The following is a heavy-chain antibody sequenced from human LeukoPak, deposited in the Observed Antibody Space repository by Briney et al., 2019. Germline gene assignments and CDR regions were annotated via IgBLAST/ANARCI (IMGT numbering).Heavy chain of an antibody. CDR3: ARLRADYDILTGYYMAYYYYYYMDV. CDR2: INHSGST. V-gene: IGHV4-34*01. J-gene: IGHJ6*03. Sequence: SETLSLTCAVYGGFFSGYYWSWIRQPPGKGREWIGEINHSGSTNYNPSPKSRVTISVDTSKNQFSLKLSSVTAADTAVYYCARLRADYDILTGYYMAYYYYYYMDVWGKGATVTSSS. D-gene: IGHD3-9*01. CDR1: GGFFSGYY.